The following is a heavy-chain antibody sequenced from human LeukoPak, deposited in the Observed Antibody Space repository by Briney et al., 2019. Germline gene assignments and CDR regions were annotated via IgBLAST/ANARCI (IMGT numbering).Heavy chain of an antibody. CDR2: MNPNSGNT. CDR3: ARFFDCSGGSCHTNWFDP. J-gene: IGHJ5*02. V-gene: IGHV1-8*01. CDR1: GYTFTSYD. D-gene: IGHD2-15*01. Sequence: ASVKVSCKASGYTFTSYDINWVRQATGQGLEWMGWMNPNSGNTGYAQKFQGRVTMTRNTSISTAYMELSSLRSEDTAVYYCARFFDCSGGSCHTNWFDPWGQGTLVTVSP.